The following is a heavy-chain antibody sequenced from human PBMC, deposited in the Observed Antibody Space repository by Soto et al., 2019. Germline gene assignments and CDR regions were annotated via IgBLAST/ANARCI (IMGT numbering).Heavy chain of an antibody. V-gene: IGHV1-46*01. Sequence: QVQLVQSGAEVKKPGASVKVSCKASGYTFTSYYMHWVRQAPGQGLEWMGIINPSGGSTSYAQKFQGRVTMTRDTSTSTVYMELSSLRSEDTAVYYSARDGPVETYYYDSSGYYYGYWGQGTLVTVSS. CDR3: ARDGPVETYYYDSSGYYYGY. D-gene: IGHD3-22*01. CDR1: GYTFTSYY. J-gene: IGHJ4*02. CDR2: INPSGGST.